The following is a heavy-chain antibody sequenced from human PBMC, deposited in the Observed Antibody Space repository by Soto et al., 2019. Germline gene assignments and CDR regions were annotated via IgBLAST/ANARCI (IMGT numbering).Heavy chain of an antibody. Sequence: APVKVSCKASGGTFSSSSISWVRQAPGQGLEWMGGIIPIFGNTNFAQKLQGRVTMTTDTSTSTAYMELRSPSSDDTAVYYCARDGRYSGSYGGYYFDYWGQGTLVTVSS. CDR1: GGTFSSSS. CDR2: IIPIFGNT. V-gene: IGHV1-18*01. CDR3: ARDGRYSGSYGGYYFDY. D-gene: IGHD1-26*01. J-gene: IGHJ4*02.